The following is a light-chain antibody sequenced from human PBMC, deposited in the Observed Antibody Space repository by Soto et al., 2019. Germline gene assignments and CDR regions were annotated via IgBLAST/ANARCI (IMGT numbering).Light chain of an antibody. CDR2: GAS. V-gene: IGKV3-20*01. J-gene: IGKJ5*01. CDR3: QQYGSSPLIT. CDR1: QSISSSY. Sequence: EIVLTQSPGTLSLSPGERATLSCRASQSISSSYLAWYQQKPGQAPRFIIYGASTRATGVPDRFSGSGSGTDFTLTVSRLEPEDFAVYYCQQYGSSPLITFGKGTRLEIK.